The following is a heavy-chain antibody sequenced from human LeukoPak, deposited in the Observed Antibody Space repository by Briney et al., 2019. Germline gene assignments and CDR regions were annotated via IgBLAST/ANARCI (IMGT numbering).Heavy chain of an antibody. CDR3: AKINTVDDAFDI. Sequence: PGGSLRLSCAASGFTFSSYSMNWVRQAPGKGLEWVSYISSSSSTIYYADSVKGRFTISRDNAKNSLYLQMNSLRAEDTAVYYCAKINTVDDAFDIWGQGTMVTVSS. CDR2: ISSSSSTI. CDR1: GFTFSSYS. V-gene: IGHV3-48*04. D-gene: IGHD4-23*01. J-gene: IGHJ3*02.